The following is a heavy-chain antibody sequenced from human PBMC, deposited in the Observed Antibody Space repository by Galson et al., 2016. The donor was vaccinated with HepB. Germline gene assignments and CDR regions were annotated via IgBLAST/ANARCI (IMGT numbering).Heavy chain of an antibody. CDR3: AIGPYQLLWKYNWFDP. D-gene: IGHD2-2*01. CDR2: IIPIFGTP. J-gene: IGHJ5*02. CDR1: GGTFNTYA. V-gene: IGHV1-69*13. Sequence: SVKVSCKASGGTFNTYAINWVRQAPGQGLEWMGGIIPIFGTPNYAQKFQGRVRITADESTSTVYMDLSSLRSEATALYYCAIGPYQLLWKYNWFDPWGQGTLVTVSS.